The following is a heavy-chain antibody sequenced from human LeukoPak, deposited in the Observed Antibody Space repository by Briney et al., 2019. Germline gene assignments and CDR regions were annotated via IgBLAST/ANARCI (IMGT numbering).Heavy chain of an antibody. CDR2: VNTDGTST. Sequence: GGSLGLSCAASGFTLSSHWMHWVRQAPGRGLVWVSRVNTDGTSTDYADSVKGRFTISRDNSKNTLYLQMNSLRAEDTAVYYCARDQTYYDSLTGYHYGQFDYWGQGTLVTVSS. V-gene: IGHV3-74*01. CDR3: ARDQTYYDSLTGYHYGQFDY. CDR1: GFTLSSHW. D-gene: IGHD3-9*01. J-gene: IGHJ4*02.